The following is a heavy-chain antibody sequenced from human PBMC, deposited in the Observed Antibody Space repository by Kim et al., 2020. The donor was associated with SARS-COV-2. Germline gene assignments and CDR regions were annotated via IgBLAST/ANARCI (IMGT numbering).Heavy chain of an antibody. Sequence: ASVKVSCKASGYTFTSYDINWVRQATGQGLEWMGWMNPNSGNTGYAQKFQGRVTMTRNTSISTAYMELSSLRSEDTAVYYCASGGSRWYGINFDYWGQGTLGSVSS. CDR3: ASGGSRWYGINFDY. V-gene: IGHV1-8*01. CDR2: MNPNSGNT. J-gene: IGHJ4*02. D-gene: IGHD6-13*01. CDR1: GYTFTSYD.